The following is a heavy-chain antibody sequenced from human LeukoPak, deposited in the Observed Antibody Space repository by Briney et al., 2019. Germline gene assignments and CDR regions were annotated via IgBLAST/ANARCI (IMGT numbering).Heavy chain of an antibody. CDR3: ARRGGSSWYFDY. CDR1: GFTFSDYY. Sequence: PGGSLRLSCAASGFTFSDYYMSWVREAPGKGLEWVSVIYSGGSTFYADSVKGRFTISRDNSKNTLYLQMNSLRAEDTAVYYCARRGGSSWYFDYWGQGTLVTVPS. V-gene: IGHV3-53*01. J-gene: IGHJ4*02. D-gene: IGHD6-13*01. CDR2: IYSGGST.